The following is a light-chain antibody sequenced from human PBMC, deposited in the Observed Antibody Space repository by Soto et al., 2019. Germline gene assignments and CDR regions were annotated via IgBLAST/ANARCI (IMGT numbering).Light chain of an antibody. CDR1: QSISSNY. V-gene: IGKV3-20*01. J-gene: IGKJ1*01. CDR2: GTS. CDR3: QHYGSSQWT. Sequence: ESVLTQSPGTLSLSPGEGATLSCRASQSISSNYLAWYQQKPRQSPRLLIYGTSNRATGIPDRFSGSGSGTDFTLTISRLEPEDFAVYYCQHYGSSQWTFGQGTKVEIK.